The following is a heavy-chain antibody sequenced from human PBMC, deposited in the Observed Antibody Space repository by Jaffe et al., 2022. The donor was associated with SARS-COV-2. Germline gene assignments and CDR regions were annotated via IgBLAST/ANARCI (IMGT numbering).Heavy chain of an antibody. CDR2: ISSDGSNT. V-gene: IGHV3-74*03. Sequence: EVQLVESGGGLVQPGGSLRLSCAAAGFDFSGHWMHWVRQAPGKGLVWVLCISSDGSNTKYADSVKGRFTISRDNTKNTLSLQMNSLRVEDTAVYYCVRGQYHALDVWGQGTTVTVSS. J-gene: IGHJ6*02. CDR1: GFDFSGHW. CDR3: VRGQYHALDV.